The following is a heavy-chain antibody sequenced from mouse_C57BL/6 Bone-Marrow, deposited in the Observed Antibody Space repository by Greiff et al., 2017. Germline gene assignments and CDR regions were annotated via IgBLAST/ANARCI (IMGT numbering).Heavy chain of an antibody. Sequence: QVQLQQSGAELVKPGASVKISCKASGYAFSSYWMNWVKQRPGKGLEWIGQIYPGDGDTNYNGKFKGKAILTADKSSRTAYMQLSSLTSEDSAVYCCARSTSSTDYYAMDYWGQGTSVTVSA. CDR2: IYPGDGDT. J-gene: IGHJ4*01. D-gene: IGHD1-1*01. CDR1: GYAFSSYW. V-gene: IGHV1-80*01. CDR3: ARSTSSTDYYAMDY.